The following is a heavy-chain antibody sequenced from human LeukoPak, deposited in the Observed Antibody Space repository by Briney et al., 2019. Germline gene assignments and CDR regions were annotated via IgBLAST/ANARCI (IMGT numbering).Heavy chain of an antibody. CDR3: ARQWSYPDTFDI. Sequence: SETLSLTCTVSGVSIGRYTYYWGWVRQPPGKGLEWIGTIYYSGTTYYSPSLQSRVTISVDTSKNQFSVKLISVTAADTAVYYCARQWSYPDTFDIWGQGTMVTVSS. V-gene: IGHV4-39*01. D-gene: IGHD3-10*01. J-gene: IGHJ3*02. CDR1: GVSIGRYTYY. CDR2: IYYSGTT.